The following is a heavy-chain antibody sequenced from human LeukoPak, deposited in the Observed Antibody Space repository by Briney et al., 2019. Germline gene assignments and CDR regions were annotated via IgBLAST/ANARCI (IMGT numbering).Heavy chain of an antibody. CDR1: GFTFSTYW. D-gene: IGHD3-22*01. V-gene: IGHV3-7*01. CDR3: ARDRGVYYDTSGMAGD. Sequence: GGSLRLSCAASGFTFSTYWMSWVRQAPGKGLEWVDNIKQDGSRFFYVDSVKGRFTISRDNAKNSLYLQMNSLRAEDTAVYYCARDRGVYYDTSGMAGDWGQGTLVTVSS. J-gene: IGHJ4*02. CDR2: IKQDGSRF.